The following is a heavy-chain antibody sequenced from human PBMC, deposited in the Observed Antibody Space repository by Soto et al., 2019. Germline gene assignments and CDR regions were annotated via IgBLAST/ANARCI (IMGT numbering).Heavy chain of an antibody. V-gene: IGHV3-21*01. J-gene: IGHJ6*02. Sequence: PGGSLRLSWAASGLTFSSYSMNWVRQAPGKGLEWVSSISSSSSYIYYADSVKGRFTISRDNAKNSLYLQMNSLRAEETAVYYCARVGGPSIAARPYYGYGMDVWGQGTTVTVAS. CDR3: ARVGGPSIAARPYYGYGMDV. D-gene: IGHD6-6*01. CDR1: GLTFSSYS. CDR2: ISSSSSYI.